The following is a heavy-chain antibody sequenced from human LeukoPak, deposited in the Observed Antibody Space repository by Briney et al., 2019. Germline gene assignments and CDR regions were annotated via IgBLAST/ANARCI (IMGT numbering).Heavy chain of an antibody. Sequence: GASVKVSCKASGYTFTGYSMHWVRQAPGQGLEWMGLINPNSGGTNYAQKFQGRVAMTWDTSISTAYMELSRLRSDDTAVYYCARGAAGYDFFYYMDVWGKGTTVTISS. V-gene: IGHV1-2*02. CDR3: ARGAAGYDFFYYMDV. J-gene: IGHJ6*03. D-gene: IGHD2-2*01. CDR2: INPNSGGT. CDR1: GYTFTGYS.